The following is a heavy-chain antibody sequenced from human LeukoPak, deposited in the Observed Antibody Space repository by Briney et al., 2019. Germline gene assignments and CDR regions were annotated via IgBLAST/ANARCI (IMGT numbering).Heavy chain of an antibody. D-gene: IGHD4-23*01. CDR1: GFTFSDYE. J-gene: IGHJ4*02. Sequence: PGGSLRLSCAASGFTFSDYEMNWVRQAPGKGLERVSYISIGGSTIYYADSVKGRFTISRDNAKNSLYLQMNSLRAEDTAVYYCASTVANDYWGQGTLVTVSS. CDR3: ASTVANDY. V-gene: IGHV3-48*03. CDR2: ISIGGSTI.